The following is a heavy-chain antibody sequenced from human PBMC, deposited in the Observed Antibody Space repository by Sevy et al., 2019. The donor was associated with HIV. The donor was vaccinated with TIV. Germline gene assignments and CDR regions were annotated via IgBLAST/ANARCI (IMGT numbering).Heavy chain of an antibody. D-gene: IGHD3-16*01. CDR3: ARDGGDGYNRGMDV. J-gene: IGHJ6*02. CDR1: GGSVSSGSYY. Sequence: SETLSLTCTVSGGSVSSGSYYWSWIRQPPGKGLEWIEYIYYSGSTNYNPSLKSRVTISVDTSKNQFSLKLSSVTAADTAVYYCARDGGDGYNRGMDVWGQGTTVTVSS. CDR2: IYYSGST. V-gene: IGHV4-61*01.